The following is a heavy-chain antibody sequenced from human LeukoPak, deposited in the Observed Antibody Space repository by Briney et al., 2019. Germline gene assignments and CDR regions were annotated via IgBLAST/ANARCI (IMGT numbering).Heavy chain of an antibody. V-gene: IGHV4-39*01. Sequence: SETLSLTCTVSGGSISNSDYYWDWIRQPPGKGLEWIGSINYRGSTYYNPSLESRVTISVDTSKNQFSLKLSSVTAADTAVYYCARGLSYYGSGSYFGYYYYYMDVWGKGTTVTVSS. CDR2: INYRGST. J-gene: IGHJ6*03. D-gene: IGHD3-10*01. CDR1: GGSISNSDYY. CDR3: ARGLSYYGSGSYFGYYYYYMDV.